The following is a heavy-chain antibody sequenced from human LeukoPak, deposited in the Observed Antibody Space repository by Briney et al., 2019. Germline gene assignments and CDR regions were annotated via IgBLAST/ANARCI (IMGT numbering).Heavy chain of an antibody. Sequence: GGSLRLSCAASGFTFSSYWMSWVRQAPGKGLEWVANIKQDGSEKYYVDSVKGRFTISRDNAKNTLYLQMNSLRAEDTAVYYCARDGWLQPFDYWGQGTLVTVSS. V-gene: IGHV3-7*01. J-gene: IGHJ4*02. CDR1: GFTFSSYW. CDR3: ARDGWLQPFDY. CDR2: IKQDGSEK. D-gene: IGHD5-24*01.